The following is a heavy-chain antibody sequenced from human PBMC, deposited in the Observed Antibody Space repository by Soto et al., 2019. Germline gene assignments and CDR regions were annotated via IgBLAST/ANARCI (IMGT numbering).Heavy chain of an antibody. CDR1: GYTFTSYA. V-gene: IGHV1-3*01. Sequence: ASVKVSCKASGYTFTSYAMHWVRQAPGQRLEWMGWINAGNGNTKYSQKFQGRVTITRDTSASTAHMELSSLRSEDTAVYYCGSEGYYYYGMDVWGQGTTVTVSS. J-gene: IGHJ6*02. CDR3: GSEGYYYYGMDV. CDR2: INAGNGNT.